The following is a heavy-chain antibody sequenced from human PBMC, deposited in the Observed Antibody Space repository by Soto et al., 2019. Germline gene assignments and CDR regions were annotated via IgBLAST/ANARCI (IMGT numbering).Heavy chain of an antibody. V-gene: IGHV3-74*01. CDR3: ARGSKDSYPGSRIFDF. CDR2: INTDGSIT. D-gene: IGHD3-10*01. CDR1: GFTFSNNW. Sequence: EVQLVESGGGLVQPGGSLRLSCAASGFTFSNNWMHWVRQAPGKGLVWVSRINTDGSITTYADSVKGQFTTSRDNAKNTLYLQMNSLRAEDTAVYYCARGSKDSYPGSRIFDFWGRGTLVTVSS. J-gene: IGHJ4*02.